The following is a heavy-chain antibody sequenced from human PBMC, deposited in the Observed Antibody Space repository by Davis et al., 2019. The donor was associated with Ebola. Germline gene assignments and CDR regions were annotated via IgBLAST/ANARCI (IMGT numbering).Heavy chain of an antibody. D-gene: IGHD3-10*01. Sequence: AASVKVSCKASGYTFTSYAMHWVRQAPGQRLEWMGWINAGNGNTKYSQKFQGRVTITRDTSASTAYMELSSLRSEDTAVYYCARDRKPMVRGDYFDYWGQGTLVTVSS. CDR2: INAGNGNT. CDR1: GYTFTSYA. V-gene: IGHV1-3*01. CDR3: ARDRKPMVRGDYFDY. J-gene: IGHJ4*02.